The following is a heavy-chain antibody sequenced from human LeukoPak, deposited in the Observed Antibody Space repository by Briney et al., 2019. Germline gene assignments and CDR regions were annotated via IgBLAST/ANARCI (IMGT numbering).Heavy chain of an antibody. CDR2: IIPIFGTA. V-gene: IGHV1-69*13. CDR3: ASRSRPTERAYCGGDCYRAPDY. D-gene: IGHD2-21*01. J-gene: IGHJ4*02. Sequence: GASVKVSCRASGGTFSSYAISWVRQAPGQGLEWMGGIIPIFGTANYAQKFQGRVTITADESTSTAYMELSSLRSEDTAVYYCASRSRPTERAYCGGDCYRAPDYWGQGTLVTVSS. CDR1: GGTFSSYA.